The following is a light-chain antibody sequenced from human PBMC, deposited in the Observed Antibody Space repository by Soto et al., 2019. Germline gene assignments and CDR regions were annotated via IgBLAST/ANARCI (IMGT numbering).Light chain of an antibody. CDR1: RSDIGAYNF. V-gene: IGLV2-14*03. J-gene: IGLJ2*01. CDR3: TSWTTSTTMI. CDR2: DVN. Sequence: QSALTQPASVSGSPGQSITISCTGTRSDIGAYNFVSWYQQHPGEVPKLILYDVNVRPSGVSNRFSGSKSGNTASLTISGLQAEDEADYYCTSWTTSTTMIFGGGTMLTVL.